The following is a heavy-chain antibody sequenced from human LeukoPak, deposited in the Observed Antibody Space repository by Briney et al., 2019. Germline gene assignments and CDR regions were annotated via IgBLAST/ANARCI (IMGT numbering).Heavy chain of an antibody. Sequence: PGGSLRLSCAASGITFSTSGMHWVRQAPGRGLEWVAFMRHDGSNEKYADSVKGRFTISRDNSKNTLYLQMNSLRAEDTAVYYCAKAPPVAGYIDYWGQGTLVTVSS. CDR1: GITFSTSG. D-gene: IGHD6-19*01. V-gene: IGHV3-30*02. CDR3: AKAPPVAGYIDY. CDR2: MRHDGSNE. J-gene: IGHJ4*02.